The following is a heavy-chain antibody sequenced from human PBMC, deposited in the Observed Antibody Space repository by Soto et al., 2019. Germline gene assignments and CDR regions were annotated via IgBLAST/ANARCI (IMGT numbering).Heavy chain of an antibody. D-gene: IGHD1-20*01. Sequence: QVQLQESGPGLVKPSQTLSLTCTVSGGSISSGDYYWSWIRQPPGKGLEWIGYIYYSGSTYYNPSLKSRVTISVDTSKNQFSLKLSSVTAADTAVYYCARVTGITGTFLGGRRLDYWGQGTLVTVSS. CDR1: GGSISSGDYY. CDR2: IYYSGST. J-gene: IGHJ4*02. V-gene: IGHV4-30-4*01. CDR3: ARVTGITGTFLGGRRLDY.